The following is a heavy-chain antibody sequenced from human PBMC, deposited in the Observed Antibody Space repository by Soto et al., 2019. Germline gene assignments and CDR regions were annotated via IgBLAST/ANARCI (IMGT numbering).Heavy chain of an antibody. CDR1: GYTFTSYG. CDR3: ARAEKTVTTLRKGFDP. D-gene: IGHD4-17*01. J-gene: IGHJ5*02. V-gene: IGHV1-18*01. Sequence: QVQLVQSGAEVKKPGASVKVSCKASGYTFTSYGISWVRQAPGQGLEWMGWISAYNGNTNYAQKLQGRVTMTTDTSPSTGYMELRSLRSDDTAVYYCARAEKTVTTLRKGFDPWGQGTLVTVSS. CDR2: ISAYNGNT.